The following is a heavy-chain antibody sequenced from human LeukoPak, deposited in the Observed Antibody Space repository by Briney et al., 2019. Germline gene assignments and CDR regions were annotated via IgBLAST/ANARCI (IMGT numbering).Heavy chain of an antibody. CDR2: ISGGGATS. Sequence: GGSLRLSCEASGFTFSNYAMSWVRQAPGKGLEWVSAISGGGATSYYADSVEGRFTISRDNSKNTLYLQMNSLRAEDTAIYYCAKDGSSGIAATADAFDIWGQGTMVTVSS. V-gene: IGHV3-23*01. D-gene: IGHD6-13*01. CDR1: GFTFSNYA. CDR3: AKDGSSGIAATADAFDI. J-gene: IGHJ3*02.